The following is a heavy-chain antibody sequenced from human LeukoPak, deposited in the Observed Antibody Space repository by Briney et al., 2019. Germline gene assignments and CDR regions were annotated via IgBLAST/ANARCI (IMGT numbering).Heavy chain of an antibody. J-gene: IGHJ4*02. V-gene: IGHV5-51*01. Sequence: GESLKISCKGSGYSFTSYWIGWVRQMPGKGLEWMGIIYPGDSDTRYSPSFQGQVTISVDKSISTAYLQWSSLKASDTAMYYCARTPYCSSTSCYGGDYWGQGTLVTVSS. CDR3: ARTPYCSSTSCYGGDY. CDR1: GYSFTSYW. D-gene: IGHD2-2*01. CDR2: IYPGDSDT.